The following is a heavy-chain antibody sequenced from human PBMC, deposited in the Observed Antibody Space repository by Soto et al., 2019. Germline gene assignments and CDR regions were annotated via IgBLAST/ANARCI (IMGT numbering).Heavy chain of an antibody. CDR1: GGTFNNYA. J-gene: IGHJ4*02. CDR3: ARGGWGIAACLFDY. V-gene: IGHV1-69*18. Sequence: QVQLVQSGAEVKKPGSSVKVSCKASGGTFNNYAISWVRQAPGQGLEWMGRISPIFGTANYAQKFQGRVTITADDSTSTAYMELSSLTSEETAMYYCARGGWGIAACLFDYWGQGTLVTVTS. D-gene: IGHD6-13*01. CDR2: ISPIFGTA.